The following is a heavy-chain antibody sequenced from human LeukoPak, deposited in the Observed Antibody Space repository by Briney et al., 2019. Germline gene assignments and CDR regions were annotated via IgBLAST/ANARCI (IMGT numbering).Heavy chain of an antibody. D-gene: IGHD3-22*01. Sequence: PGGSLRLSCAASGFTFSSYSMNWVRQAPGKGLEWVSSISSSSSYIYYADSVKGRFTISRDNAKNSLYLQMNNLRAEDTAVYYCAREEAVYYSIDYWGQGTLVTVSS. J-gene: IGHJ4*02. CDR1: GFTFSSYS. CDR2: ISSSSSYI. CDR3: AREEAVYYSIDY. V-gene: IGHV3-21*01.